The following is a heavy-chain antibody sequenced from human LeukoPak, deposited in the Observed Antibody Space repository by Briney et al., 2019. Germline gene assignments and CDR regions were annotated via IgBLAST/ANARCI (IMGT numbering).Heavy chain of an antibody. J-gene: IGHJ4*02. V-gene: IGHV3-43*01. Sequence: GGSLRPSCAASGFTFDDYTMHRVRQAPGKGLEWVSLISWDGGSTYYADSVKGRFTISRDNSKNSLYLQMNSLRTEDTALYYCARAGYDFWSGYFFDYWGQGTLVTVSS. CDR1: GFTFDDYT. CDR2: ISWDGGST. CDR3: ARAGYDFWSGYFFDY. D-gene: IGHD3-3*01.